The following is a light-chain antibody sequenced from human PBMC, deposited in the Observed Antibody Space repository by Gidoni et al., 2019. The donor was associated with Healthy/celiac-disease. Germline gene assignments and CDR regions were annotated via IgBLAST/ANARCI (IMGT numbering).Light chain of an antibody. Sequence: EIAMMHPPATLSLSPGERATLSCRARQSVSSNLAWYQQQPGQAPRPLIFGASAWATGIPAPFSGSGSGTEFTLTISSLRSEAFAVSSCQQYNYWPPTSTFGQGTKLEIK. V-gene: IGKV3-15*01. CDR3: QQYNYWPPTST. CDR2: GAS. CDR1: QSVSSN. J-gene: IGKJ2*01.